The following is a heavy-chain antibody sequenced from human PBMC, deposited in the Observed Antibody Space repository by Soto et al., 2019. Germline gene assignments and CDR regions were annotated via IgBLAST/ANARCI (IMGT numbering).Heavy chain of an antibody. CDR3: ARGQVVAAQH. J-gene: IGHJ4*02. CDR1: GGSISSGGYS. Sequence: QLQLQESGSGLVKPSQTLSLTCAVSGGSISSGGYSWSWIRQPPGKGLEWIGYIYHSGSTYYNPSLXSRVXIXLDRSKNQFSRKLSSVTAADTAVYYCARGQVVAAQHWGQGTLVTVSS. CDR2: IYHSGST. V-gene: IGHV4-30-2*01. D-gene: IGHD2-15*01.